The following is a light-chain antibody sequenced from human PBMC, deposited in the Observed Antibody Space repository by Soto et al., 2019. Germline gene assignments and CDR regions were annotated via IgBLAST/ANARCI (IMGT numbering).Light chain of an antibody. V-gene: IGKV3-20*01. CDR2: GTS. CDR3: QQYGSSPYT. Sequence: EIVLTQSPGTLSLSPGERATLSCRASQSVSRSYLAWFQQKLGQAPRLLIYGTSSRATGIPDRFSGSGSGTDLTLTISRLEPEDSAVYYCQQYGSSPYTFGQGTKVDIK. J-gene: IGKJ2*01. CDR1: QSVSRSY.